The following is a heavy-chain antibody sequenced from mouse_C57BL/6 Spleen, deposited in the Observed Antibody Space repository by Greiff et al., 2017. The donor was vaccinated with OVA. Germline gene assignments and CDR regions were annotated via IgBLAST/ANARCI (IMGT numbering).Heavy chain of an antibody. CDR3: AILQLGLLRFAY. D-gene: IGHD1-1*01. Sequence: VQLQQPGAELVKPGASVKMSCKASGYTFTSYWITWVKQRPGQGLEWIGDIYPGSGSTNYNEKFKSKATLTVDTSSSPAYMQLSSLTSEDSAVYYCAILQLGLLRFAYWGQGTLVTVSA. CDR2: IYPGSGST. CDR1: GYTFTSYW. J-gene: IGHJ3*01. V-gene: IGHV1-55*01.